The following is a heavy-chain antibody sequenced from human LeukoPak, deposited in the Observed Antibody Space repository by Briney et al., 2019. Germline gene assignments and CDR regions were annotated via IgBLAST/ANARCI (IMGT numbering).Heavy chain of an antibody. CDR3: ARDERGYSYGYGYYFDY. V-gene: IGHV1-69*05. Sequence: SVKVSCKASGGTFSSYAISWVRQDPGQGLEWMGRIIPIFVTANYAQKFQGRVKITTDESTSTAYMELSSLRSEDTAVYYCARDERGYSYGYGYYFDYWGQGTLVTVSS. CDR1: GGTFSSYA. CDR2: IIPIFVTA. D-gene: IGHD5-18*01. J-gene: IGHJ4*02.